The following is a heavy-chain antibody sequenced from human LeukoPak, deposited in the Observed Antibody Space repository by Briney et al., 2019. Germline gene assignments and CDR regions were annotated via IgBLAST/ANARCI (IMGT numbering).Heavy chain of an antibody. CDR2: INPNSGGT. CDR1: GYTFTGYY. CDR3: ARVHSSSSALDFDY. D-gene: IGHD6-6*01. V-gene: IGHV1-2*02. Sequence: ASVKVSCKASGYTFTGYYMHWVRLAPGQGLEWMGWINPNSGGTNYAQKFQGRVTMTRDTSISTAYMELSRLRSDDTAVYYCARVHSSSSALDFDYWGQGTLVTVSS. J-gene: IGHJ4*02.